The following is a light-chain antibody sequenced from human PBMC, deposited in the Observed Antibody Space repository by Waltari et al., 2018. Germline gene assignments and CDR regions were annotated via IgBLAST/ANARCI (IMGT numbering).Light chain of an antibody. CDR2: DVS. J-gene: IGLJ3*02. V-gene: IGLV2-14*03. CDR1: SRYIGGYYY. CDR3: ISYTAARPWV. Sequence: QSALPQPAYVSGTLGQSSTISHTGTSRYIGGYYYVSWYQQHPGKAPKLIIYDVSTRPSGTSTRISAPKSGLPASLTIPGFQAEDHGDYFLISYTAARPWVFGGGTKLTVL.